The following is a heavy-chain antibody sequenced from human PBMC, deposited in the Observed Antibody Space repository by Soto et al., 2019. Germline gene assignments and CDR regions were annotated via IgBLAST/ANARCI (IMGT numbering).Heavy chain of an antibody. V-gene: IGHV3-7*05. CDR3: ARDNRLEIYYGSGSYSNGMDV. J-gene: IGHJ6*02. Sequence: GGSLRLSCAASGFTFSSYWMSWVRQAPGKGLEWVANIKQDGSEKYYVESVKGRFTISRDNAKNSLYLQMNSLRAEDTAVYYCARDNRLEIYYGSGSYSNGMDVWGQGTTVTVSS. CDR1: GFTFSSYW. D-gene: IGHD3-10*01. CDR2: IKQDGSEK.